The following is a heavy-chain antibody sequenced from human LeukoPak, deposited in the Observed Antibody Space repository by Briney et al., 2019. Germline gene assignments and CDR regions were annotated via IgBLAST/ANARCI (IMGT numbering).Heavy chain of an antibody. Sequence: GGSLRLSCAASGFTFSNYALSWVRQAPGKGLEWVSAIHYSGGSTYYADSVKGRFTISRDNAKNSLYLQMNSLRDEDTAVYYCARGPEVLSAAMFCWFDPWGQGTLVTVSS. CDR2: IHYSGGST. CDR3: ARGPEVLSAAMFCWFDP. V-gene: IGHV3-23*01. CDR1: GFTFSNYA. J-gene: IGHJ5*02. D-gene: IGHD2-2*01.